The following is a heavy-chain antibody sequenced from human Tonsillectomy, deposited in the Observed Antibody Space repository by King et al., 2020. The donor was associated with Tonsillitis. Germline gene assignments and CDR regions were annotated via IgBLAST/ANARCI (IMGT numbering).Heavy chain of an antibody. Sequence: QLQESGPGLVKPSETLSLTCTVSGDSISTYSWSWIRHPPGKGLEWIAYVNYSGLPNYNPSLKIRVTISVDPSKNQFSLNLSSVTAADTDVYYCARAGGSYSFDYWGQGTLVTVSS. D-gene: IGHD1-26*01. CDR3: ARAGGSYSFDY. J-gene: IGHJ4*02. CDR1: GDSISTYS. CDR2: VNYSGLP. V-gene: IGHV4-59*01.